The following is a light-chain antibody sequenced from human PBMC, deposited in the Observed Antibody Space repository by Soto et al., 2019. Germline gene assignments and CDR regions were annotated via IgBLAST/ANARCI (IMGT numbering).Light chain of an antibody. V-gene: IGKV3D-20*02. J-gene: IGKJ5*01. CDR3: QQRDNWPPSIT. CDR1: QSVSSSY. CDR2: DAS. Sequence: EIVLTQSPGTLSLSPGERATLSCRASQSVSSSYLAWYQQKPGQAPRLLIYDASNRATGIPARFSGSGSGTDFTLTISSLEPEDFAVYYCQQRDNWPPSITFGQGTRLEIK.